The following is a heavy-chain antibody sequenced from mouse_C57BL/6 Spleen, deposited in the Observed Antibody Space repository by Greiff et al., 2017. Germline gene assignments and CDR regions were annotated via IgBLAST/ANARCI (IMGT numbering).Heavy chain of an antibody. CDR1: GYSITSDY. D-gene: IGHD1-1*01. CDR2: ISYSGST. J-gene: IGHJ2*01. V-gene: IGHV3-8*01. CDR3: ESYHGSSYGCFDY. Sequence: EVMLVESGPGLAKPSQTLSLTCSVTGYSITSDYWNWIRKFPGNKLEYIGYISYSGSTYYNTSLKSRISITRDTAKDQYYLQLNSVTTEDAATYTCESYHGSSYGCFDYWGQGTTLTVSS.